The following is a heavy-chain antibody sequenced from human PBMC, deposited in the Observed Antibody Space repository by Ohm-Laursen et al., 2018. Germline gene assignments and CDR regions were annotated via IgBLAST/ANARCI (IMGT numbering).Heavy chain of an antibody. CDR3: ARDRYDILTGYTFGIDY. CDR2: IYYSGST. D-gene: IGHD3-9*01. CDR1: GGSISSYY. Sequence: SDTLSLTCTVSGGSISSYYWSWIRQPPGKGLEWIGYIYYSGSTNYNPSLKSRVTISVDTSKNQFSLKLSSVTAADTAVYYCARDRYDILTGYTFGIDYWGREPWSPSPQ. V-gene: IGHV4-59*01. J-gene: IGHJ4*02.